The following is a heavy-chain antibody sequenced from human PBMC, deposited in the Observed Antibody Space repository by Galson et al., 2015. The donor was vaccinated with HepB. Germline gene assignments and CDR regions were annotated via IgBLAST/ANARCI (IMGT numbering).Heavy chain of an antibody. Sequence: SLRLSCAASGFTFSSYAMSWVRQAPGKGLEWVSAISGSGGSTYYADSVKGRFTISRDNSKNTLYLQMNSLRAEDTAVYYCAKDASTTYYYDSSGYGTFDYWGQGTLVTVSS. V-gene: IGHV3-23*01. CDR1: GFTFSSYA. J-gene: IGHJ4*02. D-gene: IGHD3-22*01. CDR3: AKDASTTYYYDSSGYGTFDY. CDR2: ISGSGGST.